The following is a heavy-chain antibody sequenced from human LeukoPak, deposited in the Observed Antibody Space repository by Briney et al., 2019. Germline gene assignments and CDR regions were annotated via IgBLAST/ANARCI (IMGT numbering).Heavy chain of an antibody. Sequence: PGGPLRLSREASGFTFATYPMSWVRQAPGKGLEWVSTFSGSGGRTLYADSVKGRFTISRDNSKNTLSLQMNSLRAEDTAVYYCEKVTSSYNYFDYWGQGSLVTVSS. V-gene: IGHV3-23*01. D-gene: IGHD2-2*01. CDR2: FSGSGGRT. CDR3: EKVTSSYNYFDY. CDR1: GFTFATYP. J-gene: IGHJ4*02.